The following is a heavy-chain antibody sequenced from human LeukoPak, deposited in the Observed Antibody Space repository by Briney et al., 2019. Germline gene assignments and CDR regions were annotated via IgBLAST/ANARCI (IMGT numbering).Heavy chain of an antibody. CDR1: GGSISSYC. CDR2: ISDSGST. CDR3: ARGRLLEWFDS. D-gene: IGHD3-3*01. V-gene: IGHV4-59*01. J-gene: IGHJ5*02. Sequence: SETLSLTCTVSGGSISSYCWSWIRQPPGKRLEWIGCISDSGSTNYNPSLKSRVTISVDTSKSQFSLKLSSVTAADTAVYYCARGRLLEWFDSWGQGTLVSVSS.